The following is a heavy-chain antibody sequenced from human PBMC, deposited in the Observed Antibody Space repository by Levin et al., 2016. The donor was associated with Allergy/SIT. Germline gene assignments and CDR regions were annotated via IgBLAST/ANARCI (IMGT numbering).Heavy chain of an antibody. Sequence: SETLSLTCTVSGASVTSGGFCWSWVRQSPGKGLEWIGHVRPGGETTYSSSLSGRVVISADPSRSQFSLLLTSVTVADTAIYHCARGRFGAFVLGSYLESWGRGALVTVS. V-gene: IGHV4-31*03. CDR3: ARGRFGAFVLGSYLES. CDR1: GASVTSGGFC. J-gene: IGHJ4*02. CDR2: VRPGGET. D-gene: IGHD3-16*01.